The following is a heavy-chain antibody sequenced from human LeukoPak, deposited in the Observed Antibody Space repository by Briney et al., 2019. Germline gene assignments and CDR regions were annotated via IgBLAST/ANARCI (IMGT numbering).Heavy chain of an antibody. V-gene: IGHV3-15*01. D-gene: IGHD3-3*01. CDR3: STLPSGKTFEVVIMTRPKYFQH. CDR1: GFTFSNAW. CDR2: IKSKADGGTT. J-gene: IGHJ1*01. Sequence: GGSLRLSCAASGFTFSNAWMSWVRQAPGKGLEWVGRIKSKADGGTTDYAAPVKGRFTISRDDSKNTLYLQMNSLKIEDTAVYYCSTLPSGKTFEVVIMTRPKYFQHWGQGTLVTVSS.